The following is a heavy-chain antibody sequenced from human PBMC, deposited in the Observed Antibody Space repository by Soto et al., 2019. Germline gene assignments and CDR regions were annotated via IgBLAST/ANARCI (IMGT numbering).Heavy chain of an antibody. D-gene: IGHD3-22*01. Sequence: GESLKISCKGSGYSFTSYWIGWVRQMPGKGLEWMGIIYPGDSDTRYSPSFQGQVTISADKSISTAYLQWSSLKASDTAMYYCARRGYDYYDSSGYFTYYFDYWGQGTLVTVSS. CDR2: IYPGDSDT. CDR1: GYSFTSYW. V-gene: IGHV5-51*01. CDR3: ARRGYDYYDSSGYFTYYFDY. J-gene: IGHJ4*02.